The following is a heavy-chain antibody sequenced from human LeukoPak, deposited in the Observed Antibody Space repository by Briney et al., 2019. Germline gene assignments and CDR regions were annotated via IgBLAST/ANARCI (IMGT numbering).Heavy chain of an antibody. J-gene: IGHJ4*02. V-gene: IGHV3-11*05. CDR2: ISSSSSYT. CDR3: ARERSGSLDY. D-gene: IGHD3-3*01. Sequence: PGGSLRLSCAASGFTFSNYPMMWIRQAPGKGLEWVSYISSSSSYTNYADSVKGRFTISRDNAKNSLYLQMNSLRAEDTAVYYCARERSGSLDYWGQGTLVTVSS. CDR1: GFTFSNYP.